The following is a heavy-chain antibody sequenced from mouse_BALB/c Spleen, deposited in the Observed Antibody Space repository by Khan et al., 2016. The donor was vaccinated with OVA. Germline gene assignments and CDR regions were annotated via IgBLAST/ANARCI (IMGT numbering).Heavy chain of an antibody. D-gene: IGHD6-1*01. CDR2: ISYDGSN. CDR1: GYSITSGYR. V-gene: IGHV3-6*02. J-gene: IGHJ1*01. CDR3: ARGGAGVPYWYFDV. Sequence: LVESGPGLVKPSQSLSLTCSVTGYSITSGYRWNWIRQFPGNKLEWMGYISYDGSNNYNPSLKNRISIARDTSKNQFFLKLNSVTTEDTATYYCARGGAGVPYWYFDVWGAGTTVTVSS.